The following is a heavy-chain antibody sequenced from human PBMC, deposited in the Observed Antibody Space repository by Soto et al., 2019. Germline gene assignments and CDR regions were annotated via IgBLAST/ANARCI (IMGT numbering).Heavy chain of an antibody. Sequence: GGSLRLSCTASGFTFGDYAMSWVRQAPGKGLEWVGFIRSKVYGGTTEYAASVKGRFTISRDDSKSIAHLQMNSLKTEHSAVYSCTRDQGHIVVVTDLDYWGQGTLVTVSS. CDR3: TRDQGHIVVVTDLDY. V-gene: IGHV3-49*04. CDR2: IRSKVYGGTT. CDR1: GFTFGDYA. D-gene: IGHD2-21*02. J-gene: IGHJ4*02.